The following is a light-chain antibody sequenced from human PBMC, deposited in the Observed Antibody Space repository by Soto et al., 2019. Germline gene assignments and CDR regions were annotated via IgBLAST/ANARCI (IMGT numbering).Light chain of an antibody. Sequence: QSVLTQPASVSGSPGQSITISCTGTSSDVGGYKYVSWYQQHPGKAPKLMIYDIRNRPSGVPNRFSGSKSGNTASLTISGLQAEDEADYYCSSYTSSSTRVFGTGTKLTVL. CDR3: SSYTSSSTRV. CDR1: SSDVGGYKY. J-gene: IGLJ1*01. V-gene: IGLV2-14*03. CDR2: DIR.